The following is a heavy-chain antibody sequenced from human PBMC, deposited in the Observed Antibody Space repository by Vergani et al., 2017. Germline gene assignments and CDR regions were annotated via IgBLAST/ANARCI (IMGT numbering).Heavy chain of an antibody. J-gene: IGHJ6*03. CDR1: GYSFTSNS. V-gene: IGHV1-46*03. CDR3: ARAEYCTSTSCYSFSYYYMDV. D-gene: IGHD2-2*01. CDR2: INPMGGST. Sequence: QVQLVQSGAEVKKPGASVKVSCKAPGYSFTSNSMHWVRQAPGQGLEWMGIINPMGGSTTYAQRFQGRVTMTRDTSTSTVYMQLSSLRFEDTAVYYCARAEYCTSTSCYSFSYYYMDVWGKGTTVTVSS.